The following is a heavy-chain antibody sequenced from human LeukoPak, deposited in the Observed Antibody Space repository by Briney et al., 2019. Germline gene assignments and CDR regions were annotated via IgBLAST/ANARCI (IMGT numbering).Heavy chain of an antibody. CDR1: GFTFSSYG. CDR2: IWYDGSNK. D-gene: IGHD6-19*01. V-gene: IGHV3-33*01. Sequence: PXRSLRLSCAASGFTFSSYGMHWVRQAPGKGLEWVAVIWYDGSNKYYADSVKGRFTISRDNSKNTLYLQMNSLRVEDTAVYYCARLYGDSSGTFFDHWGQGTLVTVXS. CDR3: ARLYGDSSGTFFDH. J-gene: IGHJ4*02.